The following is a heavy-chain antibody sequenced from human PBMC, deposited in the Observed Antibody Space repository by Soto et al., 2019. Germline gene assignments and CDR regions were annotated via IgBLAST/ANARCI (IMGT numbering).Heavy chain of an antibody. CDR2: IYPGDSDT. D-gene: IGHD6-19*01. CDR1: GYSFTSYW. J-gene: IGHJ6*02. V-gene: IGHV5-51*01. CDR3: ARNVAATGYYYYGMDV. Sequence: GESLKISCKGSGYSFTSYWIGWVRQMPGKGLEWMGIIYPGDSDTRYSPSFQGQVTISADKSISTAYLQWSSLKASDTAMYYCARNVAATGYYYYGMDVWGQGTTVTV.